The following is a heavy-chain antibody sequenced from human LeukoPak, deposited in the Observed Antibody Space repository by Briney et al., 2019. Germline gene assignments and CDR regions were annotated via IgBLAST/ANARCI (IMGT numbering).Heavy chain of an antibody. CDR2: MNPNSGNT. J-gene: IGHJ3*02. CDR3: ARGSRYCSGTSRYSLDI. Sequence: ASVKVSCKASGYTFTSYDINWVRQATGQGLEWMGWMNPNSGNTGYAQKFQGRVTMTMNTSISTTYMELSSLRSEDTAVYYCARGSRYCSGTSRYSLDIWGQGTMVTVSS. V-gene: IGHV1-8*01. CDR1: GYTFTSYD. D-gene: IGHD2-2*02.